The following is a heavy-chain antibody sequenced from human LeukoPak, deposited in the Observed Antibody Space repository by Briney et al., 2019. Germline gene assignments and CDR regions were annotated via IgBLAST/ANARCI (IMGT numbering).Heavy chain of an antibody. J-gene: IGHJ6*03. CDR3: ARDPYSGLYGNDYYYYMDV. D-gene: IGHD1-26*01. V-gene: IGHV3-21*01. Sequence: GGSLRLFCAASGFTFSDYNMNWVRQAPGKAMEWVSSITSFGTYIFYADSVKGRFTISRDNAKNSLYLQMDSLGPEDTAVYYCARDPYSGLYGNDYYYYMDVWGKGATVTISS. CDR1: GFTFSDYN. CDR2: ITSFGTYI.